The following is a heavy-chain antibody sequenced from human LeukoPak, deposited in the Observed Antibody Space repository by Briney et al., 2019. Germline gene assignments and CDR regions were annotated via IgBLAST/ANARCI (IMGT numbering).Heavy chain of an antibody. CDR3: ARLHSAIYYGDAFDI. V-gene: IGHV3-7*03. CDR1: GFTFSSYW. CDR2: IKEDGGEK. Sequence: GGSLRLSCAVSGFTFSSYWMTWVRQAPGKGLEWVAKIKEDGGEKYYVDSVKGRFTVSRDNVKNSLFLQMNSLRAEDTAAYYCARLHSAIYYGDAFDIWGQGTMVTVSS. J-gene: IGHJ3*02. D-gene: IGHD1-26*01.